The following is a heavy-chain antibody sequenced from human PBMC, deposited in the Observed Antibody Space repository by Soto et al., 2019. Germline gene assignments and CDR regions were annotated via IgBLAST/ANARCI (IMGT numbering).Heavy chain of an antibody. Sequence: QVQLVQSGAEVKKPGSSVKVSCKASGGTFSSYAISWVRQAPGQGLEWMGGIIPIFGTANYAQKFQGRVTITADESTSTAYMELSSLRSEDTAVYYCARVDGGQLWLSDHYYYGMDVWGQGTTVTVSS. D-gene: IGHD5-18*01. CDR3: ARVDGGQLWLSDHYYYGMDV. V-gene: IGHV1-69*01. CDR1: GGTFSSYA. J-gene: IGHJ6*02. CDR2: IIPIFGTA.